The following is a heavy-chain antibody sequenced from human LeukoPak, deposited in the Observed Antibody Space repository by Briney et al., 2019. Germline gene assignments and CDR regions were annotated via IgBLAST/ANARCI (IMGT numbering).Heavy chain of an antibody. CDR1: GFTLSSYA. Sequence: GGSLRLPCAASGFTLSSYAMTRVRQAPGRGLEWVSSVDGGGGGTYYADSVKGRFTISRDNSKDTLYLQMNGLRAEDTAVYFCAKQSAGSAAWYSLHYDFWGQGTLVTVSS. D-gene: IGHD6-13*01. CDR3: AKQSAGSAAWYSLHYDF. J-gene: IGHJ4*02. CDR2: VDGGGGGT. V-gene: IGHV3-23*01.